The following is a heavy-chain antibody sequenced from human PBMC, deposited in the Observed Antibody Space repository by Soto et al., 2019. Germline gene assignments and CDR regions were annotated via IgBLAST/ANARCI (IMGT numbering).Heavy chain of an antibody. CDR2: IIPKLGIT. V-gene: IGHV1-69*02. Sequence: VQLVQSGAEVKRPGSSVKVSCKAPVGTFSDYNIAWVRQARGQGLEWMGRIIPKLGITNYAHKFQDRVRITADKETSKAYMELNSLRYEDTAVYFCESVEGTRTTNFYHYMDVWGEGTSVTVS. CDR1: VGTFSDYN. CDR3: ESVEGTRTTNFYHYMDV. D-gene: IGHD2-8*01. J-gene: IGHJ6*03.